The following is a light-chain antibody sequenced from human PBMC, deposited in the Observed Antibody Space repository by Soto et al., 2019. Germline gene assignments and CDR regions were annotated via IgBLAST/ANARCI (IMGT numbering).Light chain of an antibody. Sequence: EIVLTQSPATLSLSPGERATLSCRASQSVSSYLAWYQQKPGQAPRLLIYDASNRATGIPARFSGSGSWTDFTLTISSLEPEDFAVYYCQQRSNGPFTFGPGTKVDIK. CDR1: QSVSSY. V-gene: IGKV3-11*01. J-gene: IGKJ3*01. CDR2: DAS. CDR3: QQRSNGPFT.